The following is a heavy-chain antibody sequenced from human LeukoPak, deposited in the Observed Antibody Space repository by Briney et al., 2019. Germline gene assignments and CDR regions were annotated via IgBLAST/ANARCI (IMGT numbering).Heavy chain of an antibody. CDR3: ARGSAIGVNYYYYYMDV. Sequence: PGGSLRLSCAASGFTFSSYWMSWVRQAPGKGLEWVANIKQDGSEKYYVDSVKGRFTISRDNAKNSLYLQMNSLRAEDTAVYYCARGSAIGVNYYYYYMDVWGKGTTVTVSS. CDR2: IKQDGSEK. D-gene: IGHD2-21*01. J-gene: IGHJ6*03. V-gene: IGHV3-7*01. CDR1: GFTFSSYW.